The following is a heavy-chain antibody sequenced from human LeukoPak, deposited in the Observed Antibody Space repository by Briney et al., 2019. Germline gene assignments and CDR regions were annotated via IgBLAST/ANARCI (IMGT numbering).Heavy chain of an antibody. V-gene: IGHV3-49*04. CDR3: TRDRGYSDILTGWFYYGMDV. CDR2: IRSKAYGGTT. D-gene: IGHD3-9*01. J-gene: IGHJ6*02. Sequence: PGGSLRLSCTASGFTFSDYAMSWVRQAPGKGLEWVGFIRSKAYGGTTEYAASVKGGFTISRDDSKSIAYLQMNSLKTEDTAVYYCTRDRGYSDILTGWFYYGMDVWGQGTTVTVSS. CDR1: GFTFSDYA.